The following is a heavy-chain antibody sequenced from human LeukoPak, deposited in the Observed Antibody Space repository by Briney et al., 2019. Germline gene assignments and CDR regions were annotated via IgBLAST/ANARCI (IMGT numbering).Heavy chain of an antibody. V-gene: IGHV3-23*01. CDR1: GFTFSSYA. J-gene: IGHJ4*02. CDR3: AKTPQLGTNYYGSGSYYNVLFYFDY. CDR2: ISGSGGST. Sequence: GGSLRLSCAASGFTFSSYAMSWVRQAPGKGLEWVSAISGSGGSTYYADSVKGRFTISRDNSKNTLYLQMNSLRAEDTAVYYCAKTPQLGTNYYGSGSYYNVLFYFDYWGQGTLVTVSS. D-gene: IGHD3-10*01.